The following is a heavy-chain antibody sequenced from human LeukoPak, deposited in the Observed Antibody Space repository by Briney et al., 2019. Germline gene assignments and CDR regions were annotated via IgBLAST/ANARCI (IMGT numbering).Heavy chain of an antibody. D-gene: IGHD3-10*01. V-gene: IGHV4-31*03. Sequence: PSQTLSLTCTVSGGSISSGGYYWSWIRQHPGKGLEWIGYIYYSGSTYYNPSLKSRVTISVDTSKNQFSLKLSSVTAADTAVYYCARHIHGSGSYLVSLWSFPGMDVWGQGTTVTVSS. J-gene: IGHJ6*02. CDR1: GGSISSGGYY. CDR3: ARHIHGSGSYLVSLWSFPGMDV. CDR2: IYYSGST.